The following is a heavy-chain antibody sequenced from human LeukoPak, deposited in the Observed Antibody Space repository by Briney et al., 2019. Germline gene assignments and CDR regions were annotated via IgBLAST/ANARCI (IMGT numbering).Heavy chain of an antibody. CDR3: ARDSGTTGEVKFDP. Sequence: SESLSLTCTVSSDSISSYYWGSIRQPPGKGLEWIGRISGSGTITYNPALQSRLTISIDTSKNQFSLKLMSVTAADTAVYYCARDSGTTGEVKFDPWGQGILVTVSS. J-gene: IGHJ5*02. V-gene: IGHV4-4*07. CDR2: ISGSGTI. CDR1: SDSISSYY. D-gene: IGHD3-10*01.